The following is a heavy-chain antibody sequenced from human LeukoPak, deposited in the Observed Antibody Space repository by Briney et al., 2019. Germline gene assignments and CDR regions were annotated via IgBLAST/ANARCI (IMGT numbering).Heavy chain of an antibody. V-gene: IGHV1-69*05. D-gene: IGHD2-15*01. CDR2: IIPIFGTA. CDR3: ARGAQEGLLLPFDY. J-gene: IGHJ4*02. CDR1: GGTFSSYA. Sequence: SVKVSSKASGGTFSSYAISWVRQAPGQGLEWMGRIIPIFGTANYAQKFQGRVTITTDESTSTAYMELSSLRSEDTAVYYCARGAQEGLLLPFDYWGQGTLVTVSS.